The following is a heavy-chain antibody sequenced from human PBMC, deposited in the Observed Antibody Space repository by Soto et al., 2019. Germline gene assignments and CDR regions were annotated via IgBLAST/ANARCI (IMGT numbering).Heavy chain of an antibody. D-gene: IGHD5-18*01. Sequence: GGSLRLSCAASGFTFSSYSMNWVRQAPGKGLEWVSYISSSSSTIYYADSVKGRFTISRDNAKNSLYLQMNSLRDEDTAVYYCASGYSYAHYYYYYGMDVWGQGTTVTVSS. J-gene: IGHJ6*02. CDR3: ASGYSYAHYYYYYGMDV. CDR2: ISSSSSTI. CDR1: GFTFSSYS. V-gene: IGHV3-48*02.